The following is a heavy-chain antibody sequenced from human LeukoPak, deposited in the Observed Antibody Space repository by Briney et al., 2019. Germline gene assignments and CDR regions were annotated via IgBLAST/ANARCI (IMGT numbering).Heavy chain of an antibody. D-gene: IGHD3-10*01. CDR1: GLTFSSHW. CDR2: IKQDGSEK. V-gene: IGHV3-7*03. CDR3: ARDSSCFGGD. Sequence: GGSLRLSCAASGLTFSSHWMHWVRQAPGKGLEWVASIKQDGSEKYYVDSVKGRFTISRDNAKNSLYLQMNSLRAEDTAVYYCARDSSCFGGDWGQGTLVTVSS. J-gene: IGHJ4*02.